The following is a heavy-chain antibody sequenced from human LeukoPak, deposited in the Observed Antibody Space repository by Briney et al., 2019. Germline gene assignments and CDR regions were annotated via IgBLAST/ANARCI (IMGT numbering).Heavy chain of an antibody. CDR1: GGALSGYS. Sequence: LESLSLTCDDHGGALSGYSWSWLRQSTGKGLEWIGEINHSGSTNYNPSLKSRVTISVDTSKNQFSLKLSSVTAADTAVYYCARSGYSYGFSCFDYWGQGTLVTVSS. D-gene: IGHD5-18*01. CDR2: INHSGST. J-gene: IGHJ4*02. CDR3: ARSGYSYGFSCFDY. V-gene: IGHV4-34*01.